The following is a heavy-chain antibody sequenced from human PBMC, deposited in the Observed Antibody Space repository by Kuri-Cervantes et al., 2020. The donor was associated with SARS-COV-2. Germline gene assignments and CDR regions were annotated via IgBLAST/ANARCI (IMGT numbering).Heavy chain of an antibody. CDR2: IFYSGSI. J-gene: IGHJ6*03. CDR3: ARLRRLNRDWFATGYYMDV. Sequence: SETLSLTCNVSGGSISSTSSYWGWVRQPPGKGLEWIATIFYSGSIYYNPSLRGRVTISVDTSNNQFSLKVTSVTAADTAVYHCARLRRLNRDWFATGYYMDVWGKGTKVTVSS. V-gene: IGHV4-39*01. D-gene: IGHD3-9*01. CDR1: GGSISSTSSY.